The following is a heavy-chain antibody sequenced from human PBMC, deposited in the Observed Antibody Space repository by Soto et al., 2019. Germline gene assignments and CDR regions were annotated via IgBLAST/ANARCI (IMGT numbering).Heavy chain of an antibody. V-gene: IGHV2-5*02. CDR3: AHRPDGSGSYYDFGHYFDY. J-gene: IGHJ4*02. CDR2: IYWDDDK. CDR1: GFSLSTSGVG. Sequence: QITLKESGPTLVKPTQTLTLTCTFSGFSLSTSGVGVGWIRQPPGKALEWLALIYWDDDKRYSPSLKSRLTSTKDTSKNQVVLTMTNMDPVDTATYYCAHRPDGSGSYYDFGHYFDYWGQGTLVTVSS. D-gene: IGHD3-10*01.